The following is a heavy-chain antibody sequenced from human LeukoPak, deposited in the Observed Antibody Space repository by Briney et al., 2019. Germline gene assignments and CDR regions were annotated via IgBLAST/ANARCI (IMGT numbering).Heavy chain of an antibody. Sequence: GGSLRLSCAASGFTFSDYWMHWVRRGPGEGLVWVSGVHGDGNTINYADSVKGRFTITRDNAKNTLYLQMNSLRAEDTSVYYCAATIDYGGYDYWGQGTLVTVSS. CDR2: VHGDGNTI. V-gene: IGHV3-74*01. CDR3: AATIDYGGYDY. CDR1: GFTFSDYW. D-gene: IGHD4-23*01. J-gene: IGHJ4*02.